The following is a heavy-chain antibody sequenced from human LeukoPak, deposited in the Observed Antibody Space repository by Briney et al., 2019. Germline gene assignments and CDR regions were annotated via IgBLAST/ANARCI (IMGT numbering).Heavy chain of an antibody. V-gene: IGHV3-23*01. D-gene: IGHD6-19*01. CDR3: AKAPSQQWLVFDY. CDR1: GFTFSSYA. CDR2: ISGSGGST. Sequence: GGSLRLSCAASGFTFSSYAMSWVRQAPGKGLEWISAISGSGGSTYYADSVKGRFTISRDNSKNTLYLQMNSLRAEDTAVYYCAKAPSQQWLVFDYWGQGTLVTVSS. J-gene: IGHJ4*02.